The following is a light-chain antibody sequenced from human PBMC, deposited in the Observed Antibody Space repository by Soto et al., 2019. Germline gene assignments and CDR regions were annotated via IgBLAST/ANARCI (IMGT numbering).Light chain of an antibody. CDR1: SSNIGSNT. Sequence: QSVLTQPPSASGTPGQRVTISCSGSSSNIGSNTVNWYQQLPGTAPKLLIYSNNQRPSGVPDRFSGSKSGTSASLAISGLQSEDEADYYCSSYTRSRTYVFGTGTKLTVL. V-gene: IGLV1-44*01. J-gene: IGLJ1*01. CDR3: SSYTRSRTYV. CDR2: SNN.